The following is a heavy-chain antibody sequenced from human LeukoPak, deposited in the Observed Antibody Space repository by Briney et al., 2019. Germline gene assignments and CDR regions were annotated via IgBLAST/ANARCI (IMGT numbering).Heavy chain of an antibody. CDR3: ARDMMTAMGFDAFDI. D-gene: IGHD5-18*01. J-gene: IGHJ3*02. CDR2: INTNTGNP. V-gene: IGHV7-4-1*02. CDR1: GYTFTSYA. Sequence: GASVKVSCKASGYTFTSYAMNWVRQAPGQGLGWMGWINTNTGNPTYAQGFTGRFVFSLDTSVSTAYLQISSLKAEDTAVYYCARDMMTAMGFDAFDIWGQGTMVTVSS.